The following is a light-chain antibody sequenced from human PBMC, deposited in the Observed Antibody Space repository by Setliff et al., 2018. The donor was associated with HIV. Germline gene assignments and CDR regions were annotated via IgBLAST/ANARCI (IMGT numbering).Light chain of an antibody. CDR2: EVT. CDR1: SRDVGAYNY. J-gene: IGLJ3*02. CDR3: TSYSTSTIPV. V-gene: IGLV2-14*01. Sequence: QSVLTQPASVSGSPGQSITISCTGTSRDVGAYNYVSWYQQHPAKAPILIIYEVTNRPSGVSNRFSGSKSGNTASLTISGLQAEDEADYYCTSYSTSTIPVFGGGTKVTVL.